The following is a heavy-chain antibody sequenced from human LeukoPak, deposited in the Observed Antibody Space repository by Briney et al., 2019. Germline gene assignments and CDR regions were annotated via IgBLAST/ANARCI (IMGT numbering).Heavy chain of an antibody. J-gene: IGHJ4*02. CDR2: INPNSGGT. CDR1: GYTFTGYF. V-gene: IGHV1-2*07. Sequence: ASVKVSCKASGYTFTGYFMHWARQAPGQGLEWMGWINPNSGGTNYAHKFLGRVTMTRDTSISTAYMDLSGLRSDDTAVYFCARGTGAGGRGRLDSWGQGTLVTVSS. CDR3: ARGTGAGGRGRLDS. D-gene: IGHD6-13*01.